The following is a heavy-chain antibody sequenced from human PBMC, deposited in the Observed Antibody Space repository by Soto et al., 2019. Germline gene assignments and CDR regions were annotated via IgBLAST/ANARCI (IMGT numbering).Heavy chain of an antibody. CDR2: IHYSGRT. V-gene: IGHV4-31*11. D-gene: IGHD3-22*01. CDR1: GGSITSGAYY. Sequence: PSETLSLTCAVSGGSITSGAYYWTWIRQHPGKGLEWIAYIHYSGRTYYNPSPKSRVTISVDTSNNQFSLKLSSVTAADTAVYYCARYYFDSSGYSNWFDPWGQGTLVTVSS. CDR3: ARYYFDSSGYSNWFDP. J-gene: IGHJ5*02.